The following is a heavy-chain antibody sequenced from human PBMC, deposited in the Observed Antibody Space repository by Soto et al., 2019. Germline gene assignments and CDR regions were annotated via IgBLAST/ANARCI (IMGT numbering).Heavy chain of an antibody. D-gene: IGHD2-15*01. CDR2: INPSGGST. CDR3: ARGAWVVAANLLNNWFDP. CDR1: GYTFTSYY. Sequence: ASVKVSCKASGYTFTSYYMHWVRQAPGQGLEWMGIINPSGGSTSYAQKFQGRVTMTRDTSTSTIYMELSGLRSEDTAVYYCARGAWVVAANLLNNWFDPWGQGTLVAVSS. V-gene: IGHV1-46*03. J-gene: IGHJ5*02.